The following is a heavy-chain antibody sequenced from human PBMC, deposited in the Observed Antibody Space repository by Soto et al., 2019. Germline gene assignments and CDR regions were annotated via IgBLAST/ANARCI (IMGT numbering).Heavy chain of an antibody. Sequence: ASVKVSCKVSGYTLTELSMHWVRQAPGKGREWMGGFDPEDGETIYAQKFQGRVTMTEDTSTDTAYMELSSLRSEDTAVYYCATDLPVYYYDSSGYYARHNYWGQGXLVTVSS. D-gene: IGHD3-22*01. J-gene: IGHJ4*02. CDR1: GYTLTELS. CDR3: ATDLPVYYYDSSGYYARHNY. V-gene: IGHV1-24*01. CDR2: FDPEDGET.